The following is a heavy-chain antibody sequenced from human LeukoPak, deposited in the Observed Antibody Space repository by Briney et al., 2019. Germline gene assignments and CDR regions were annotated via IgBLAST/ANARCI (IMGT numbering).Heavy chain of an antibody. CDR1: GFTFSIYA. CDR3: ARAVDTAMVF. J-gene: IGHJ4*02. CDR2: ISSSSSYI. D-gene: IGHD5-18*01. V-gene: IGHV3-21*01. Sequence: GGSLRLSCAASGFTFSIYAMNWVRQAPGKGLEWVSSISSSSSYIYYADSVKGRFTISRDNAKNSLYLQMNSLKAEDTAVYYCARAVDTAMVFRGQGTLVTVSS.